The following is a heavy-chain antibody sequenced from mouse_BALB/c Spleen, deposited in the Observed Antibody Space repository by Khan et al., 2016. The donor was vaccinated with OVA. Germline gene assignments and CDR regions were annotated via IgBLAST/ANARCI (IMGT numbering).Heavy chain of an antibody. CDR3: ERGSGNYRFAY. Sequence: QVQLQQPGAELVRPGVSVKISCKGSGYIFTDFSIHWVKRSHAKSLEWIGVISTYYGDSIYNQNFKDKATLTVEKSSSTAYMELARLTSEDSAIYYCERGSGNYRFAYWGQGTLVTVSA. V-gene: IGHV1S137*01. J-gene: IGHJ3*01. D-gene: IGHD2-1*01. CDR2: ISTYYGDS. CDR1: GYIFTDFS.